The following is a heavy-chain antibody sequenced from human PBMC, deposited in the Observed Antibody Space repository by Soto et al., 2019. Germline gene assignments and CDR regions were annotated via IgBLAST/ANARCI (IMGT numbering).Heavy chain of an antibody. Sequence: GGSLRLSCSASGFTFDNCAMHWVRQAPGKGLEWVSGISWDSTTVGYADSVKGRFTISRDDAKNSLSLQMNSLRREDTALYYCVQGRYPTMATPLDHWGQGTLVTVSS. J-gene: IGHJ5*02. CDR1: GFTFDNCA. CDR3: VQGRYPTMATPLDH. CDR2: ISWDSTTV. D-gene: IGHD1-1*01. V-gene: IGHV3-9*01.